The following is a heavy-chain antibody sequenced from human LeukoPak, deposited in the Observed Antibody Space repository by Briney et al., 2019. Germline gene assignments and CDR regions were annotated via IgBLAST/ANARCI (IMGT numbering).Heavy chain of an antibody. D-gene: IGHD1-26*01. Sequence: SETLSLTCAVYGGSFSGYSWTWIRQPPGKGLEWIGEINHSGTTDYNPSLQSRVTISLDTSKNQFSLKLSSVTAADTAVYYCARHWGDRYSGSYGYRDYWGQGTLVTVSS. CDR3: ARHWGDRYSGSYGYRDY. CDR1: GGSFSGYS. V-gene: IGHV4-34*01. J-gene: IGHJ4*02. CDR2: INHSGTT.